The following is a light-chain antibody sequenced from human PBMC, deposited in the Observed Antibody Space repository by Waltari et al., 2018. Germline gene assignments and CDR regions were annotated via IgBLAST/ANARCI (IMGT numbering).Light chain of an antibody. CDR2: KAS. CDR1: QCISGW. J-gene: IGKJ2*01. V-gene: IGKV1-5*03. CDR3: QQYNSYSYT. Sequence: DIQMTQSPSTLSASVGDRVTITCRASQCISGWLAWYQQKPGKAPKLLIYKASTLQSGVPSGFSGSGSGTEFTLTISSLQPDDFATYYCQQYNSYSYTFGQGTKLEIK.